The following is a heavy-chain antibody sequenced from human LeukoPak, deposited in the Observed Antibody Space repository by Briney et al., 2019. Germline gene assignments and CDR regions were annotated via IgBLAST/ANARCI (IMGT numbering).Heavy chain of an antibody. Sequence: PSETLSLTCTVSGGSISGSSYYWGWIRQPPGKGLEWIGYIYYSGSTYYNPSLKSRVTISVDTSKNQFSLKLSSVTAADTAVYYCARYGGNSPFDYWGQGTLVTVSS. CDR3: ARYGGNSPFDY. J-gene: IGHJ4*02. CDR1: GGSISGSSYY. D-gene: IGHD4-23*01. CDR2: IYYSGST. V-gene: IGHV4-30-4*08.